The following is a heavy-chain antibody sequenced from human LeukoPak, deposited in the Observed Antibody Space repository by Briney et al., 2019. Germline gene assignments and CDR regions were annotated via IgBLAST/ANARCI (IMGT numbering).Heavy chain of an antibody. CDR2: MKSKTEAGTT. J-gene: IGHJ4*02. V-gene: IGHV3-15*01. Sequence: GGSLRLSCAASGFTFSSAWMSWVRQGPGKGLEWVGRMKSKTEAGTTDYAAPVKGRFTISRDDSRNTLYLKMNSLKTEDTAVYYCTTDGDYGDGLRGDYWGPGTLVTVSS. D-gene: IGHD4-17*01. CDR1: GFTFSSAW. CDR3: TTDGDYGDGLRGDY.